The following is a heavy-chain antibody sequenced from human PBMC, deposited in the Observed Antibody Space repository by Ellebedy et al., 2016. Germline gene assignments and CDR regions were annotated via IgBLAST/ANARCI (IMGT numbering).Heavy chain of an antibody. J-gene: IGHJ6*03. CDR3: ARDSGWYTYSYYYLDV. V-gene: IGHV3-74*01. CDR2: IDNDESST. D-gene: IGHD6-19*01. CDR1: GFTFSNFW. Sequence: GGSLRLXXAASGFTFSNFWMHWVRQAPGKGLVWVSHIDNDESSTTYADSVKGRFTISRDNAKNTLYLQMNSLSAEDTAVYYCARDSGWYTYSYYYLDVWGKGTTVTVSS.